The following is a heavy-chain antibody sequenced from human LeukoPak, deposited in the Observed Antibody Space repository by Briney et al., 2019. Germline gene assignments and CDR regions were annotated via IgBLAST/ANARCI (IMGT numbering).Heavy chain of an antibody. Sequence: PSETLSLTCGVSGGSITNTNYWTWVRQPPGKGLEWIGEVNLQGSTNYNPSLMGRVAISVDKSENHISLQLTSVTAEDTAVYYCAREASHYYYGMDVWGRGTTVTVSS. CDR3: AREASHYYYGMDV. CDR1: GGSITNTNY. V-gene: IGHV4-4*02. CDR2: VNLQGST. J-gene: IGHJ6*02.